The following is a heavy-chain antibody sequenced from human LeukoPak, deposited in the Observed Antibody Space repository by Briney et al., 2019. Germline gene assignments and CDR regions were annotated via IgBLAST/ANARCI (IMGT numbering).Heavy chain of an antibody. D-gene: IGHD6-13*01. Sequence: SETLSLTCTVSGGFISSYYWSWIRQPPGKGLEWIGYIYYSGSTNYNPSLTRRVTISVDTSKNQFSLKLSSVTAADTAVYYCATSPYSSSWYRDDYWGQGTLVTVSS. CDR1: GGFISSYY. J-gene: IGHJ4*02. CDR2: IYYSGST. CDR3: ATSPYSSSWYRDDY. V-gene: IGHV4-59*01.